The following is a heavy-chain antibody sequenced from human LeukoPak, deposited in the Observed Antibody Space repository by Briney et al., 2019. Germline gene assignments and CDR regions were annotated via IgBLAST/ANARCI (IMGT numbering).Heavy chain of an antibody. J-gene: IGHJ4*02. CDR2: IGDGDGTT. CDR1: AITFSTNS. D-gene: IGHD3-10*01. Sequence: GGSLRLSCAATAITFSTNSMRWVRQAPGRGLEWVSAIGDGDGTTFYADSVKGRLSISRDNSKNTLYLQMSSLRDEDTAVYYCAKVTSGYWGQGTLVTASS. V-gene: IGHV3-23*01. CDR3: AKVTSGY.